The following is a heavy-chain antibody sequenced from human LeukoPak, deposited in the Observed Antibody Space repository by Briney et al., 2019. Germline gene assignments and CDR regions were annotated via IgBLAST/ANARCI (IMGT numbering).Heavy chain of an antibody. CDR3: ARGPSMATRFDY. CDR2: IKQDGSEK. Sequence: GGSLRLSCAASGFTFSSYWMSWVRQAPGKGLEWVANIKQDGSEKYYVDSVKGRFTISRDNAKNSLYPQLNSLRAEDTAVYYCARGPSMATRFDYWGQGTLVTVSS. D-gene: IGHD3-3*02. V-gene: IGHV3-7*01. CDR1: GFTFSSYW. J-gene: IGHJ4*02.